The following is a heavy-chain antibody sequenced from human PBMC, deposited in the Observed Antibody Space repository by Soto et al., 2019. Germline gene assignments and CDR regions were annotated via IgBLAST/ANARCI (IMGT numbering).Heavy chain of an antibody. CDR3: AGSPVTGIYYAMDV. Sequence: LSLTCTVSGASISSGGYYWSWIRQHPGKGLEWIGYIYYSGSTYYNPSLKSRVTISVDTSKNQISLKLSSVTAADTAVYYCAGSPVTGIYYAMDVWGQGTTVTVSS. D-gene: IGHD6-19*01. J-gene: IGHJ6*02. V-gene: IGHV4-31*03. CDR1: GASISSGGYY. CDR2: IYYSGST.